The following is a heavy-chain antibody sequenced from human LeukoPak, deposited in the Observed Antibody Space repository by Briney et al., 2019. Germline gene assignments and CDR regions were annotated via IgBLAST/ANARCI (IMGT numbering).Heavy chain of an antibody. D-gene: IGHD2-2*01. CDR3: ASSNCSSTSCYVSAFDI. CDR2: ISSSSSYT. J-gene: IGHJ3*02. V-gene: IGHV3-11*06. CDR1: GFTFSDYY. Sequence: GGSLRLSCAASGFTFSDYYMSWIRQAPGKGLEWVSDISSSSSYTNYADSVKGRFTISRDNAKNSLYLQMNSLRAEDTAVYYCASSNCSSTSCYVSAFDIWGQGTMVTVSS.